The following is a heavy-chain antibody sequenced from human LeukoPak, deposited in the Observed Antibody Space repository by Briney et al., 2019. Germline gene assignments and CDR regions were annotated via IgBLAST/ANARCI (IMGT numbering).Heavy chain of an antibody. J-gene: IGHJ4*02. CDR3: ARGVAAAGTGGDYFDY. D-gene: IGHD6-13*01. V-gene: IGHV4-4*07. CDR1: GGSISSYY. Sequence: SETLSLTCTVSGGSISSYYWSWIRQPAGKGLEWIGRIYTSGSTNYNPSLKSRVTISVDKSKNQFPLKLSSVTAADTAVYYCARGVAAAGTGGDYFDYWGQGTLVTVSS. CDR2: IYTSGST.